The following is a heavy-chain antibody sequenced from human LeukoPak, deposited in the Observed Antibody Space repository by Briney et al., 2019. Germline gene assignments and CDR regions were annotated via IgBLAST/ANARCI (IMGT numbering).Heavy chain of an antibody. CDR3: AREAGSSSDYYYYYYMDV. Sequence: PSETLSLTCTVSGGSISSSSYYWGWIRQPPGKGLEWIGSIYYSGSAYYNPSLKSRVTISVDTSKNQFSLKLCSVTAADTAVYYCAREAGSSSDYYYYYYMDVWGKGTTVTVSS. D-gene: IGHD6-6*01. V-gene: IGHV4-39*07. J-gene: IGHJ6*03. CDR2: IYYSGSA. CDR1: GGSISSSSYY.